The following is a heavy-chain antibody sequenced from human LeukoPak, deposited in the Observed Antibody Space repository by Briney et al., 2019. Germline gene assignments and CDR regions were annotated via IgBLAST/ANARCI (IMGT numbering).Heavy chain of an antibody. V-gene: IGHV3-23*01. CDR1: GFTFSSYA. CDR3: AKEELEMATITGSGN. J-gene: IGHJ4*02. Sequence: GGSLRLSCAASGFTFSSYAMSWVRQAPGKGLEWVSGISGSGGSTYYGDSVKGRFTISRDNSKNTLYLQMNNLRAEDTAVYYCAKEELEMATITGSGNWGQGTLVTVSS. CDR2: ISGSGGST. D-gene: IGHD5-24*01.